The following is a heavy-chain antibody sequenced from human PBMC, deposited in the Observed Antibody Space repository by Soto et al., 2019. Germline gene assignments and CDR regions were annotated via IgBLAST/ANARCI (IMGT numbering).Heavy chain of an antibody. CDR2: ISYSVIT. J-gene: IGHJ5*02. CDR3: ASETGGSYFDP. Sequence: LSLTCSVSGGSVSSGSYYWTWIRQPPGRGLEWIGYISYSVITNYNPSLKSRVTISVDTSKNQFSLRLSSVTAADTAVYYCASETGGSYFDPWGQGALVTVSS. CDR1: GGSVSSGSYY. D-gene: IGHD1-26*01. V-gene: IGHV4-61*01.